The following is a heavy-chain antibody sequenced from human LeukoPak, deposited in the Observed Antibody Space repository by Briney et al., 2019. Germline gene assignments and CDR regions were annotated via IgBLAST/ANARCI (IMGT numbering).Heavy chain of an antibody. CDR2: ISSSGSTI. V-gene: IGHV3-48*01. J-gene: IGHJ4*02. D-gene: IGHD2-15*01. CDR3: ARDHEGYCSGGSCSLFDY. Sequence: PGGSLRLSCAASGFAFSSYSMNWVRQAPGKGLEWVSYISSSGSTIYYADSVKGRFTISRDNAKNSLYLQMNSLRAEDTAVYYCARDHEGYCSGGSCSLFDYWGQGTLVTVSS. CDR1: GFAFSSYS.